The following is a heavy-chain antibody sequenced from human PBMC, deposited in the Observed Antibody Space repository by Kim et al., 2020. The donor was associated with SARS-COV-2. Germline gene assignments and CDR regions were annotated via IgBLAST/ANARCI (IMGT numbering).Heavy chain of an antibody. CDR1: GFTFSSYS. Sequence: GGSLRLSCAASGFTFSSYSMNWVRQAPGKGLEWVSSISSSSSYIYYADSVKGRFTISRDNAKNSLYLQMNSLRAEDTAVYYCARYIELTYRTVVTQGGAFDIWGQGTMVTVSS. J-gene: IGHJ3*02. CDR2: ISSSSSYI. V-gene: IGHV3-21*01. CDR3: ARYIELTYRTVVTQGGAFDI. D-gene: IGHD2-21*02.